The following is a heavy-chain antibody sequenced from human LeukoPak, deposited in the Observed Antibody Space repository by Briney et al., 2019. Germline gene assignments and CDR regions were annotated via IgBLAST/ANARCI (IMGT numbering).Heavy chain of an antibody. V-gene: IGHV4-59*01. D-gene: IGHD6-13*01. J-gene: IGHJ4*02. CDR3: ARGTAAAGGY. Sequence: SETLSLTCTVSGGSISSNYWSWIRQPPGKGLEWIGYIHYSGSSTNYNPSLKSRVTISVDTSKNQFSLKLSSVTAADTAVYYCARGTAAAGGYWGQGTLVTVSS. CDR2: IHYSGSST. CDR1: GGSISSNY.